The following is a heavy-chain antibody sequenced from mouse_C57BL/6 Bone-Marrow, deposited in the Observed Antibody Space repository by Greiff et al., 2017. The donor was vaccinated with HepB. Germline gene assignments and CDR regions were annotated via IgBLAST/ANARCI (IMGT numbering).Heavy chain of an antibody. CDR2: IDPENGDT. V-gene: IGHV14-4*01. CDR1: GFNIKDDY. CDR3: TTITTGDAMDY. J-gene: IGHJ4*01. D-gene: IGHD1-2*01. Sequence: VHVKQSGAELVRPGASVKLSCTASGFNIKDDYMHWVKQRPEQGLEWIGWIDPENGDTEYASKFQGKATITADTSSNTAYLQLSSLTSEDTAVYYCTTITTGDAMDYWGQGTSVTVSS.